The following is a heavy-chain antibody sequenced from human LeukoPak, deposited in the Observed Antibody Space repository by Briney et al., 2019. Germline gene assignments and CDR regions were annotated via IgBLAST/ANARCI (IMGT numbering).Heavy chain of an antibody. CDR3: ARDEGTTPHLGD. V-gene: IGHV4-59*01. CDR2: MYYSGST. CDR1: GGSINSYY. J-gene: IGHJ4*02. D-gene: IGHD1-7*01. Sequence: SETLSLTCTVSGGSINSYYWSWIRQPPGKGLEWIGYMYYSGSTNYNPSLKSRVTISVDTSKNHFSLKLSSVTAADTAVYYCARDEGTTPHLGDWGQGTLVTVSS.